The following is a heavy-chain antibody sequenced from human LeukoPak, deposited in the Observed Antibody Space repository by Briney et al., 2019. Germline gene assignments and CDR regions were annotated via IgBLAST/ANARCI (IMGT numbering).Heavy chain of an antibody. CDR1: GFTVSSNY. Sequence: PGGSLRLSCAASGFTVSSNYLTWVRQAPGKGLEWVSVIYRGGSTYYADSVKGRFTISRDNSKNTLYLQMNSLRAEDMAVYHCARDLVGSSGWWDFDYWGQGTLVTVSS. CDR2: IYRGGST. CDR3: ARDLVGSSGWWDFDY. V-gene: IGHV3-66*01. J-gene: IGHJ4*02. D-gene: IGHD6-19*01.